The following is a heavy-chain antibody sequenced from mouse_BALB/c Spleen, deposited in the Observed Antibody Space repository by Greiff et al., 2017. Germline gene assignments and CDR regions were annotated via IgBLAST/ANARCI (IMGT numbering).Heavy chain of an antibody. CDR3: ARDDDYYFDY. Sequence: EVQGVESGGGLVQPGGSLRLSCATSGFTFTDYYMSWVRQPPGKALEWLGFIRNKANGYTTEYSASVNGRFTISRDNSQSILYLQMNTLRAEDSATYYCARDDDYYFDYWGQGTTLTVSS. CDR1: GFTFTDYY. V-gene: IGHV7-3*02. J-gene: IGHJ2*01. CDR2: IRNKANGYTT. D-gene: IGHD2-4*01.